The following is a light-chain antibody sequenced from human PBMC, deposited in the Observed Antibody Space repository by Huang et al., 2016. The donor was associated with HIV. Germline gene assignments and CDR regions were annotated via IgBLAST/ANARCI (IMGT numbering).Light chain of an antibody. CDR3: QQSYSTLIT. CDR2: SAS. CDR1: QSIDGY. J-gene: IGKJ5*01. Sequence: SLSASVGDRVTITCRASQSIDGYLNWYQQKPGKAPKLLISSASTLHTWVPPRFSGSGSGTDYTLIIDNLQPDDFATYFCQQSYSTLITFGQGSRLDTK. V-gene: IGKV1-39*01.